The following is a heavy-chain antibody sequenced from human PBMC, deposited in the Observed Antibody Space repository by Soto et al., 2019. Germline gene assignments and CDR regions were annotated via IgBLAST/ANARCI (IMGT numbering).Heavy chain of an antibody. V-gene: IGHV3-74*01. CDR2: ISGDGVTT. CDR3: AREYYGLLTGYYTDY. D-gene: IGHD3-9*01. J-gene: IGHJ4*02. CDR1: GFPFSSYW. Sequence: EVQLVESGGDLVQRGGSLRLSCAASGFPFSSYWMHWVRHTPGKGLDWVARISGDGVTTYYADSVTGRFTVSRDNAKNTLSLQISGLRAEDTAVYYYAREYYGLLTGYYTDYWGQGTQVSVSS.